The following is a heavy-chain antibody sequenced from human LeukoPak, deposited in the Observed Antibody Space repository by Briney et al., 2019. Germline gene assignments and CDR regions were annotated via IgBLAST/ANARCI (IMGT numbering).Heavy chain of an antibody. J-gene: IGHJ6*03. V-gene: IGHV3-21*01. CDR1: GFTFSNYN. Sequence: PGGYLRLSCADSGFTFSNYNMNWVRQAPGKAMEWVSSITSSGTYTFYADSVKGRFTISRDNAKNSLYLRMDSLGPEDTAVYYCARDPYSGNYGTYYYYYMDVWGKGTTVTISS. D-gene: IGHD5-12*01. CDR2: ITSSGTYT. CDR3: ARDPYSGNYGTYYYYYMDV.